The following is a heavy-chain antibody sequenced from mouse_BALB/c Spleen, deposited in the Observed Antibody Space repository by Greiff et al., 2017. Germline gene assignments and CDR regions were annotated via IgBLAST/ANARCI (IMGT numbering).Heavy chain of an antibody. Sequence: EVKLMESGGGLVQPGGSLKLSCAASGFTFSSYGMSWVRQTPDKRLELVATINSNGGSTYYPDSVKGRFTISRDNAKNTLYLQMSSLKSEDTAMYYCAREGGNYVYAMDYWGQGTSVTVSS. CDR2: INSNGGST. CDR3: AREGGNYVYAMDY. V-gene: IGHV5-6-3*01. J-gene: IGHJ4*01. CDR1: GFTFSSYG. D-gene: IGHD2-1*01.